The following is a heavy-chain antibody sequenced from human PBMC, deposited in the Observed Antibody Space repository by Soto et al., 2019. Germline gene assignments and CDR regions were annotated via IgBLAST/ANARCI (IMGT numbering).Heavy chain of an antibody. Sequence: GASVKVSCKASGYTFTSYYMHWVRQAPGQGLEWMGMINPSGGSTSYAQKFQGRVTMTRDTSTSTVYMELSSLRSEDTAVYYCAATAADSSGWSWGNYWGQGTLVTVSS. CDR2: INPSGGST. V-gene: IGHV1-46*01. D-gene: IGHD6-19*01. CDR1: GYTFTSYY. CDR3: AATAADSSGWSWGNY. J-gene: IGHJ4*02.